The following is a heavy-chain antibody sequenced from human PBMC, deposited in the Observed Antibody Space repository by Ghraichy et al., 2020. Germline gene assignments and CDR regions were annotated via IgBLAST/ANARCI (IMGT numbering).Heavy chain of an antibody. CDR3: AKHGYSYGITDAFDI. CDR1: GFTFSTYA. V-gene: IGHV3-23*01. Sequence: LSLTCAASGFTFSTYAMSWVRQAPGKGLEWVSVISGSGGSTYYADSVKGRFTISRDNSKNTLYLQMNSLRAEDTAVYYCAKHGYSYGITDAFDIWGQGTMVTVSP. D-gene: IGHD5-18*01. CDR2: ISGSGGST. J-gene: IGHJ3*02.